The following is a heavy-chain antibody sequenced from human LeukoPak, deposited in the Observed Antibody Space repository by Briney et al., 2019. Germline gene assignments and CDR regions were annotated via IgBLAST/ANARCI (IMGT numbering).Heavy chain of an antibody. CDR1: GGSLSSGGYS. CDR2: IYHSGSA. V-gene: IGHV4-30-2*01. J-gene: IGHJ4*02. CDR3: ARGSSGSFPYFDY. Sequence: SETLSLTCGVSGGSLSSGGYSWGWIRQPPGKGLEWIGYIYHSGSAYYNPSLKSRVTISVDRSKNQFSLKLSSVTAADTAVYYCARGSSGSFPYFDYWGQGTLVTVSS. D-gene: IGHD1-26*01.